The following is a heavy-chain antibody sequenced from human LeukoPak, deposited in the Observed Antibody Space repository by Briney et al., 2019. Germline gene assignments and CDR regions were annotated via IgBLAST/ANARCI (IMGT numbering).Heavy chain of an antibody. CDR3: ARAVLRGSDYGDYHPGY. J-gene: IGHJ4*02. CDR2: ISAYNGNT. D-gene: IGHD4-17*01. V-gene: IGHV1-18*01. Sequence: ASVKVSCKASGYTFTSYGISWVRQAPGQGLEWMGWISAYNGNTNYAQKLQGRVTMTTDTSTRTAYMELRRLRSDDTAVYYCARAVLRGSDYGDYHPGYWGQGTLVTVSS. CDR1: GYTFTSYG.